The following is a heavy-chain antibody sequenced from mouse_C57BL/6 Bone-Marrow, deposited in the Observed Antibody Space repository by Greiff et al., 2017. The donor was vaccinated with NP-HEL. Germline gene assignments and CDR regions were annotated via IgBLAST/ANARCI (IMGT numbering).Heavy chain of an antibody. Sequence: QVTLKVSGPGILQPSQTLSLTCSFSGFSLSTFGMGVGRIRQPSGKGLEWLVHIWWDDDKYYNPALKSRLPISKDTSTNQFIPMIAIVDTADTATYYCARIGNGNYILFAYWGQGTLVTVSA. CDR2: IWWDDDK. D-gene: IGHD2-1*01. J-gene: IGHJ3*01. V-gene: IGHV8-8*01. CDR1: GFSLSTFGMG. CDR3: ARIGNGNYILFAY.